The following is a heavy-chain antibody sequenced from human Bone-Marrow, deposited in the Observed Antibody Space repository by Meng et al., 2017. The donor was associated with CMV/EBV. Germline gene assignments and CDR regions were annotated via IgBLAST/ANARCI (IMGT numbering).Heavy chain of an antibody. V-gene: IGHV4-61*08. CDR1: GASVRSGGHY. J-gene: IGHJ6*02. CDR3: ARGRRYCSSTNCYYYGMDV. D-gene: IGHD2-2*01. Sequence: SETLSLTCTVSGASVRSGGHYWSWIRQPPGKGLEWIGYLYNSGNTYYNPSLKSRVTISGDTSKNQFSLRLTSVTAAGTAVYYCARGRRYCSSTNCYYYGMDVWGQGTTVTVSS. CDR2: LYNSGNT.